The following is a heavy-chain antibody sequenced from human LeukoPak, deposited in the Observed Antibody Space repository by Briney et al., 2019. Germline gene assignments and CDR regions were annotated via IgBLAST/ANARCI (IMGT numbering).Heavy chain of an antibody. CDR1: GGSFSGYY. Sequence: PSETLSPTCAVYGGSFSGYYWSWIRQPPGKGLEWIGEINHSGSTNYNPSLESRVTISVDTSKNQFSLKLSSVTAADTAVYYCARFPLRYCSGGSCYSPYYYYGMDVWGQGTTVTVSS. J-gene: IGHJ6*02. CDR2: INHSGST. V-gene: IGHV4-34*01. CDR3: ARFPLRYCSGGSCYSPYYYYGMDV. D-gene: IGHD2-15*01.